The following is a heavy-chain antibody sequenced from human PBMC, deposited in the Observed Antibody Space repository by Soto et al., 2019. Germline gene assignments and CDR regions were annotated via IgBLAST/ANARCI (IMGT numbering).Heavy chain of an antibody. Sequence: ETLSLTCSVSGASVTSPEHYWTWIRQSPGKGLEWIGYIYYGGSTFYNPSLKSRVTISLDTSKNQFSLRLTSVTAADTAIYYCARQLPVGATSWFDPWGQGTLVTVSS. CDR3: ARQLPVGATSWFDP. V-gene: IGHV4-39*01. CDR1: GASVTSPEHY. J-gene: IGHJ5*02. D-gene: IGHD1-26*01. CDR2: IYYGGST.